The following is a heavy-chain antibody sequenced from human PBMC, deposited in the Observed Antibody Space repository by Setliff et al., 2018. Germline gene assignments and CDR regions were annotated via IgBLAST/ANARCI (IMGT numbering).Heavy chain of an antibody. CDR3: ARHYGGGYKHFDY. Sequence: SETLSLTCTVSGGSISRSTYYWGWIRQSPGKGLDWIGTVDHSGNTFYNPSLKSRVTISVDTSKNHFSLKLTSVSAADTAVYYCARHYGGGYKHFDYWGQGTLVTVS. J-gene: IGHJ4*02. D-gene: IGHD5-12*01. V-gene: IGHV4-39*01. CDR1: GGSISRSTYY. CDR2: VDHSGNT.